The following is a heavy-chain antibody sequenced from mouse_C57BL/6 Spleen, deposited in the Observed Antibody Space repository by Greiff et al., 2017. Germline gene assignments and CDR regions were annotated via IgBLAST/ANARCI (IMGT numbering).Heavy chain of an antibody. CDR1: GFNFKNTY. CDR3: ARSGLLGGALDY. D-gene: IGHD2-1*01. CDR2: IDPANGNT. Sequence: VQLQQSVAELVRPGASVKLSCTASGFNFKNTYMHWVKQRPEQGLEWIGRIDPANGNTKYAPKFQGKATITADTSSNTAYLQLSSLTSEDTAIYYCARSGLLGGALDYWGQGTSVTVSS. V-gene: IGHV14-3*01. J-gene: IGHJ4*01.